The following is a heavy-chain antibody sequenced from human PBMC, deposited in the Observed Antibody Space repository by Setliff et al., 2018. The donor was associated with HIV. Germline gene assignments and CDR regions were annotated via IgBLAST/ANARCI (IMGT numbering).Heavy chain of an antibody. D-gene: IGHD3-22*01. J-gene: IGHJ5*02. CDR3: ARQAQPLYYYDSSGPTGGDWFDP. Sequence: WASVKVSCKASGYTFTGYYMHWVRQAPGQGLEWMGWINPNSGGTNYAQKFQGRVTMTRDTSISTAYMELSRLRSDDTAVYHCARQAQPLYYYDSSGPTGGDWFDPWGQGTLVTSPQ. CDR1: GYTFTGYY. V-gene: IGHV1-2*02. CDR2: INPNSGGT.